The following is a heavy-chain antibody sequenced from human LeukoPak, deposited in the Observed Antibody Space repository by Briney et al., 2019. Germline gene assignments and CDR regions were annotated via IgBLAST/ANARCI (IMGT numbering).Heavy chain of an antibody. D-gene: IGHD1-26*01. CDR2: ISGSGGST. V-gene: IGHV3-23*01. CDR1: GFTFSSYA. J-gene: IGHJ4*02. Sequence: LGGSLRLSCAGSGFTFSSYAMSWVRQAPGKGLEWGSAISGSGGSTYYADSVKGRFTISRDNSKNPLYLQMNSLRAEDTAVYYCAKDRAGSYDYWGQGTLVTVSS. CDR3: AKDRAGSYDY.